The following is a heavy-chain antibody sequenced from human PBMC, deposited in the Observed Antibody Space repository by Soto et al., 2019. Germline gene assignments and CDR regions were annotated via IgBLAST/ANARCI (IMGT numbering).Heavy chain of an antibody. CDR1: GSIFSGYG. CDR2: IWYDGSNK. D-gene: IGHD1-7*01. J-gene: IGHJ4*02. V-gene: IGHV3-33*01. Sequence: QKYLVESGGGVVQPGESLRLSCVASGSIFSGYGMHWVRQAPGKGLEWVAVIWYDGSNKYYADSVKGRFTISRDNSKNMLYLQMDSLRAEDTAVYYCARDGIGGTVFRGFCHYWGQGTLVTVSS. CDR3: ARDGIGGTVFRGFCHY.